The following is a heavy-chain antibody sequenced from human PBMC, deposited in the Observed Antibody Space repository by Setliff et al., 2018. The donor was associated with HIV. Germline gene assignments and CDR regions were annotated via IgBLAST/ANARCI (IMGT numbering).Heavy chain of an antibody. CDR2: VSYSGST. CDR1: SGSISGYY. V-gene: IGHV4-59*12. J-gene: IGHJ4*02. Sequence: SETLSLTCRVSSGSISGYYWSWVRQPPGRGLEWIGYVSYSGSTSYNPSLNSRVTMSVDTSRDQFSLKLSSVTAADTAVYYCARDAGTTLWGQGTLVTVSS. CDR3: ARDAGTTL. D-gene: IGHD1-7*01.